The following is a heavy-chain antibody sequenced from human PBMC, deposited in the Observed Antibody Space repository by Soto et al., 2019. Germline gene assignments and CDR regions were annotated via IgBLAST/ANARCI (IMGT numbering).Heavy chain of an antibody. Sequence: SGPTLVNPTQTLTLTCTFSGFSLSTSGVGVGWIRQPPGKALEWLALIYWNDDKRYSPSLKSRLTITKDTSKNQVVLTMTNMDPVDTATYYCAHRRTIKYYYDSSGYFQQWGQGTLVTVSS. J-gene: IGHJ1*01. CDR3: AHRRTIKYYYDSSGYFQQ. D-gene: IGHD3-22*01. V-gene: IGHV2-5*01. CDR1: GFSLSTSGVG. CDR2: IYWNDDK.